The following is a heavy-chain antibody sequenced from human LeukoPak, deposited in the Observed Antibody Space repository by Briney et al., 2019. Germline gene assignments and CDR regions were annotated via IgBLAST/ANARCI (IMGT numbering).Heavy chain of an antibody. CDR2: IYYSGST. CDR1: GGSISSYY. J-gene: IGHJ4*02. D-gene: IGHD6-19*01. CDR3: ARDRTAGRSGWYESGVNYFDY. V-gene: IGHV4-59*12. Sequence: SETLSLTCTVSGGSISSYYWSWVRQPPGKGLEWIGYIYYSGSTNYNPSLKSRVTISADTSKNQFSLQLNSVTPEDTAVYYCARDRTAGRSGWYESGVNYFDYWGQGTLVTVSS.